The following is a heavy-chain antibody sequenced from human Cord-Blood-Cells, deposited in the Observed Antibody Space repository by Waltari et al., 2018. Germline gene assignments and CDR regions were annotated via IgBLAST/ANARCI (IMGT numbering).Heavy chain of an antibody. Sequence: QVQLQESGPGLVKPSETLSLTCTVSGGSISSYYWSWIRQHPGKGLEWIGYIYYSGSTNYNPSLKSRVTISVDTSKNQFSLKLSSVTAADTAVYYCARDRKYCSSTSCYRAFDIWGQGTMVTVSS. CDR3: ARDRKYCSSTSCYRAFDI. CDR1: GGSISSYY. D-gene: IGHD2-2*02. CDR2: IYYSGST. V-gene: IGHV4-59*01. J-gene: IGHJ3*02.